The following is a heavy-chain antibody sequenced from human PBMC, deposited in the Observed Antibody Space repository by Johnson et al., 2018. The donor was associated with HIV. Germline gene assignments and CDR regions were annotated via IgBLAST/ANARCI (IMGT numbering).Heavy chain of an antibody. CDR2: INWNGGST. V-gene: IGHV3-20*04. CDR1: GFTFDDYA. Sequence: VQLVESGGGLVQPGRSLRLSCAASGFTFDDYAMHWVRQAPGKGLEWVSGINWNGGSTGYADSLKGRFTISRDNANNSLYVQMNSLRAEDTAVYYCARGIAVSNWVDIWGQGTMVTVSS. CDR3: ARGIAVSNWVDI. D-gene: IGHD6-19*01. J-gene: IGHJ3*02.